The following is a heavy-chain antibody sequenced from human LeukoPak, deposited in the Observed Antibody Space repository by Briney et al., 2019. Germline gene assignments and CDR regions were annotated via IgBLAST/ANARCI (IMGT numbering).Heavy chain of an antibody. CDR3: AKSPPSGYDYVWGSYRGLYYFDY. CDR2: ISGSGGST. V-gene: IGHV3-23*01. Sequence: GGSLRLSCAASGFTFSSYAMSWVRQAPGKGLEWVSAISGSGGSTYYADSVKGRFTISRDNSKNTLYLQMNSLRAEDTAVYYCAKSPPSGYDYVWGSYRGLYYFDYWGQGTLVTVSS. CDR1: GFTFSSYA. J-gene: IGHJ4*02. D-gene: IGHD3-16*02.